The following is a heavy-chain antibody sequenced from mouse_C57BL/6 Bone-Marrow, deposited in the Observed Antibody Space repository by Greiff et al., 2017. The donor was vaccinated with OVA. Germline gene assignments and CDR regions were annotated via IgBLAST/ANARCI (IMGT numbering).Heavy chain of an antibody. CDR1: GYTFTSYT. V-gene: IGHV1-4*01. Sequence: QVQLQQSGAELARPGASVKMSCKASGYTFTSYTMHWVKQRPGQGLEWIGYINPSSGYTKYNQKFKDKATLTADKSSSTAYMQLSSLTSEDSAVYYCARWGGGMSWFAYWGQGTLVTVSA. CDR3: ARWGGGMSWFAY. CDR2: INPSSGYT. J-gene: IGHJ3*01. D-gene: IGHD1-1*02.